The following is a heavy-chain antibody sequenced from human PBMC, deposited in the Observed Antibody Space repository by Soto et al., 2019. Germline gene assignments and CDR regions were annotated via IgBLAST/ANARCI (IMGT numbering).Heavy chain of an antibody. CDR2: IYPGDSDT. V-gene: IGHV5-51*01. D-gene: IGHD6-19*01. Sequence: SKKIPSKGSGCRFTSYWIGRVSQMPGKGLEWMGIIYPGDSDTRYSPSFQGQVTISADKSISTAYLQWSNLKASDTAMYYCARHLAVAARYGMDVCGQGTTVTGSS. CDR1: GCRFTSYW. J-gene: IGHJ6*02. CDR3: ARHLAVAARYGMDV.